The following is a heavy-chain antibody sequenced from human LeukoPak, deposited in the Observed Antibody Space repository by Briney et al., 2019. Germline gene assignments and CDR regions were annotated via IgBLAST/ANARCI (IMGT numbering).Heavy chain of an antibody. CDR1: GFTVSSNY. Sequence: PGGSLRLSCAASGFTVSSNYMSWVRQAPGRGLEWVSVIYSGGSTYYADSVKGRFTISRDNSKNTLYLQMNSLRAENTAVYYCASFGDSSGYYGGYFDYWGQGTLVTVSS. V-gene: IGHV3-66*02. J-gene: IGHJ4*02. CDR2: IYSGGST. D-gene: IGHD3-22*01. CDR3: ASFGDSSGYYGGYFDY.